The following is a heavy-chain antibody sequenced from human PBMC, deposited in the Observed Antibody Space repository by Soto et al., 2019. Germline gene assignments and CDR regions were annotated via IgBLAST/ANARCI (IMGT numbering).Heavy chain of an antibody. J-gene: IGHJ4*02. CDR1: GFSLSTSGMC. V-gene: IGHV2-70*11. D-gene: IGHD2-2*02. CDR3: ARIRSTSCYNDY. CDR2: IDWDDDK. Sequence: SGPTLVNPTQTLTLTCTFSGFSLSTSGMCVSWIRQPPGKALEWLARIDWDDDKYYSTSLKTRLTISKDTSKNQVVLTMTNMDPVDTATYYCARIRSTSCYNDYWGQGTLVTVSS.